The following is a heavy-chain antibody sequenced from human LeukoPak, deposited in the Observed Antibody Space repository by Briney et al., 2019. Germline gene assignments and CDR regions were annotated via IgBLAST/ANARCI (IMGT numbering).Heavy chain of an antibody. CDR1: GINFSSAW. V-gene: IGHV3-15*01. Sequence: GGSLRLSCAASGINFSSAWMSWVRQAPGKGLEWVGRIKSKKDGEITDYAAPVKGRFTIPRDDSKDTLYLQMNSLKTEDTAVYYCSTGGGVLRFLGGQGTLVTVSS. CDR2: IKSKKDGEIT. D-gene: IGHD3-3*01. CDR3: STGGGVLRFL. J-gene: IGHJ4*02.